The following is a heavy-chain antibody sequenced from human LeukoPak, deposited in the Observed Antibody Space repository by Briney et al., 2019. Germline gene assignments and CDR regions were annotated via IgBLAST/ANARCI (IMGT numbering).Heavy chain of an antibody. CDR3: ARQAGGTSGPFDY. D-gene: IGHD4-23*01. J-gene: IGHJ4*02. CDR1: GYSISSGYY. V-gene: IGHV4-38-2*02. CDR2: IYHSGST. Sequence: PSETLSLTCTVSGYSISSGYYWGWIRQPPGKGLEWIGSIYHSGSTYYNPSLKSRVTISVDTSKNQFSLKLSSVTAADTAVYYCARQAGGTSGPFDYWGQGTLVTVSS.